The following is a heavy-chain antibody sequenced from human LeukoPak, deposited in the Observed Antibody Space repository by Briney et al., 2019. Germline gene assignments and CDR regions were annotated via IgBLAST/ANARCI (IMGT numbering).Heavy chain of an antibody. D-gene: IGHD2-15*01. CDR3: AREVVAASNWFDP. CDR1: GGTFSSYA. CDR2: IIPIFGTA. J-gene: IGHJ5*02. V-gene: IGHV1-69*01. Sequence: ASVKVSCKASGGTFSSYAISWVRQAPGQGLEWMGGIIPIFGTANYAQKFQGRVTITADESTSTAYMELSSLRSEDTAVYYCAREVVAASNWFDPWGQGTLVTVSS.